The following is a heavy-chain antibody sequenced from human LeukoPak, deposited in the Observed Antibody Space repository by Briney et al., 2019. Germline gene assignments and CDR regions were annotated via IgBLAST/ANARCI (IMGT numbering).Heavy chain of an antibody. V-gene: IGHV3-21*01. CDR3: ARDRMGATGYFDY. CDR2: ISSSSSYI. J-gene: IGHJ4*02. D-gene: IGHD1-26*01. CDR1: GFTFSSYS. Sequence: GGSLRLSCAASGFTFSSYSMNWVRQAPGKGLEWVSSISSSSSYIYYADSVKGRFTISRDNAKNSLYLQMNGLRAEDTAVYYCARDRMGATGYFDYWGQGTLVTVSS.